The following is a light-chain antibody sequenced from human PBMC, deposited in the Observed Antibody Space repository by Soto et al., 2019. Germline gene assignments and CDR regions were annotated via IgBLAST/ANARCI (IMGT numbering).Light chain of an antibody. Sequence: QSALTQPASVSGSPGQSITISCTGTGGDVDYKYVSWYQQHPGKAPKLIIYEVSNRPSGISNRFSGSKSGNTASLTISGLQAEDEADYYCNSCTDTTRLIFGGGTKLTVL. CDR1: GGDVDYKY. CDR2: EVS. J-gene: IGLJ2*01. CDR3: NSCTDTTRLI. V-gene: IGLV2-14*01.